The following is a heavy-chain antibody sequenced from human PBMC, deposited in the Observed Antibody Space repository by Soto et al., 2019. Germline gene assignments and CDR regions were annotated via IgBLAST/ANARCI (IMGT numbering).Heavy chain of an antibody. Sequence: QVQLVQSGAEVKKPGSSVKVSCKASGGTFSSYAIIWVRQAPGQGLEWMGGIIPIFGTANYAQKFQGRVTITADESTSTAYMELSSLRSEDTAVYYCASRGIDFVVPSPFDYWGQGTLVTVSS. V-gene: IGHV1-69*01. CDR3: ASRGIDFVVPSPFDY. CDR2: IIPIFGTA. CDR1: GGTFSSYA. J-gene: IGHJ4*02. D-gene: IGHD2-2*01.